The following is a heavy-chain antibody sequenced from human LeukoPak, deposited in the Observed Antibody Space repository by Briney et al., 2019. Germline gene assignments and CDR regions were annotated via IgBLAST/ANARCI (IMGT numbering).Heavy chain of an antibody. V-gene: IGHV3-48*01. Sequence: GGSLRLSCAASGFTFADYTMNWVRQAPGKGLEWISYITSSSLTIYYAESVEGRFTVSRDNANSSLYLQMNFLRAEDTAVYYCARGGITTTVTMLWGQGTQVTVSS. CDR2: ITSSSLTI. CDR1: GFTFADYT. J-gene: IGHJ4*02. CDR3: ARGGITTTVTML. D-gene: IGHD4-17*01.